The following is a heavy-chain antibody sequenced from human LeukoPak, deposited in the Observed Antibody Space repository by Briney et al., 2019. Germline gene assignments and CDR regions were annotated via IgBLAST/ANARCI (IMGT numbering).Heavy chain of an antibody. CDR3: ARRTSGAFAI. CDR2: ISSSGSDK. J-gene: IGHJ3*02. Sequence: GGSLRLSCAASGFTFSSYSMNWVRQAPGKGLEWVSYISSSGSDKYYPDSVKGRFTISRDNAKNSLYLQMNSLRAEDTAVYYCARRTSGAFAIWGQGTKVTVSS. CDR1: GFTFSSYS. V-gene: IGHV3-21*05.